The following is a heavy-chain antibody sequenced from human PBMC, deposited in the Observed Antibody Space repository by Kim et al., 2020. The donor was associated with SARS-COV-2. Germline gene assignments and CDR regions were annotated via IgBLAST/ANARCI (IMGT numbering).Heavy chain of an antibody. CDR3: ARERWLLPTYYSYGMDV. J-gene: IGHJ6*02. Sequence: GGSLRLSCAASGFTFSSYGMHWVRQAPGKGLEWVAVISYDGSNKYYADSVKGRFTISRDNSKNTLYLQMNSLRAEDTAVYYCARERWLLPTYYSYGMDVWGQGTTVTVSS. D-gene: IGHD1-26*01. CDR1: GFTFSSYG. V-gene: IGHV3-33*05. CDR2: ISYDGSNK.